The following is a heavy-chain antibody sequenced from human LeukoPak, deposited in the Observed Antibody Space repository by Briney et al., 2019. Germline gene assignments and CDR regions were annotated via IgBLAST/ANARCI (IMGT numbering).Heavy chain of an antibody. D-gene: IGHD3-10*01. CDR3: ARDPATYYYGSGTNY. CDR1: GFTVSSNY. CDR2: IYSGGST. V-gene: IGHV3-53*01. Sequence: PGGSLRLSCAASGFTVSSNYMSWVRQAPGKGLEWVSVIYSGGSTYYADSVKGRFTISRDNSKNTLYLQMNSLRAEDTAVYYCARDPATYYYGSGTNYWGQGTLVTVSS. J-gene: IGHJ4*02.